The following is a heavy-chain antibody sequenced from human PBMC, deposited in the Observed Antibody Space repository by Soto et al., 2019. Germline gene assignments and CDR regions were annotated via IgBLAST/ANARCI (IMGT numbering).Heavy chain of an antibody. Sequence: ASVKVSCKASGYTFTIHAIHWVRQAPGQGLEWMGWINGGDGKTEYSQKLQGRVTLTRDTSTTTVYMDLNTLTSEDTAVYYCARGFYGSADYWGQGTLVTVS. CDR3: ARGFYGSADY. CDR2: INGGDGKT. J-gene: IGHJ4*02. V-gene: IGHV1-3*01. CDR1: GYTFTIHA. D-gene: IGHD3-10*01.